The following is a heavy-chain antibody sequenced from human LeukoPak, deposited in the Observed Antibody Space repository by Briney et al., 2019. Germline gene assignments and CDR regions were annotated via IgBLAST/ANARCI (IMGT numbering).Heavy chain of an antibody. D-gene: IGHD4-11*01. Sequence: SQTLSLTCTVSGGSISSGSYYWSWIRQPAGKGLEWIGRIYTSGSTNYNPSLKSRVTISVDTSKNQFSLKLSSVTAADTAVYYCSRVRYSNSVSVDYWGQGTPVTVSS. CDR2: IYTSGST. CDR3: SRVRYSNSVSVDY. V-gene: IGHV4-61*02. CDR1: GGSISSGSYY. J-gene: IGHJ4*02.